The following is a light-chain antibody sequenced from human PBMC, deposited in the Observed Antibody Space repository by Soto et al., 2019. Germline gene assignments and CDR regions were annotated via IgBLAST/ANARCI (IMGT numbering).Light chain of an antibody. CDR3: QQSHTVPYT. Sequence: DIQMTQSPSSLSASVGDRVTITCRATQSISSNLNWYQQKPGKAPKLLIYTASTLQSGVPSRFRGSGSGTDFTVTISNLQPEDFAAYYCQQSHTVPYTFGLGTKLEI. J-gene: IGKJ2*01. CDR1: QSISSN. V-gene: IGKV1-39*01. CDR2: TAS.